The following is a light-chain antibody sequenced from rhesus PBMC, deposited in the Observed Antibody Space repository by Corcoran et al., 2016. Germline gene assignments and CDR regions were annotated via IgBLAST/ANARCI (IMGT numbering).Light chain of an antibody. CDR3: QQHSSYPLT. CDR1: QGISNY. CDR2: AAS. Sequence: DIQMTQSPSSLSASVGDRVTIPCRASQGISNYLAWYQQKPGKAPKFLIYAASKLQSGVPSRFSGRGSGTDFTRTISSLQTEDFATYYCQQHSSYPLTFGGGTKVALK. V-gene: IGKV1-25*01. J-gene: IGKJ4*01.